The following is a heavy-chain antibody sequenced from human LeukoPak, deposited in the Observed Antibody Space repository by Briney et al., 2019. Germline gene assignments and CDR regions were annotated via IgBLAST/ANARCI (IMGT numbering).Heavy chain of an antibody. CDR2: IYSGGST. D-gene: IGHD1-1*01. Sequence: GGSLRLSCAASGFTVSSNYMSWVRQAPGKGLEWVSVIYSGGSTYYADSVKGRFTISRDNSKNTLYLQMNSLRAEDTAVYYCARDTVQPDTNDAFDIWGQGTMVTVSS. V-gene: IGHV3-53*01. CDR3: ARDTVQPDTNDAFDI. J-gene: IGHJ3*02. CDR1: GFTVSSNY.